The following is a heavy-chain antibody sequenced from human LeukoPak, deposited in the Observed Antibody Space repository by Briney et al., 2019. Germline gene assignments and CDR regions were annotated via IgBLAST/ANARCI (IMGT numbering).Heavy chain of an antibody. J-gene: IGHJ3*02. CDR3: ARVTAAGLGDAFDI. CDR2: INAGNGNT. V-gene: IGHV1-3*01. CDR1: GYTFTSYA. D-gene: IGHD6-13*01. Sequence: ASVKVSCKASGYTFTSYAMHWARQAPGQRLEWMGWINAGNGNTKYSQKFQGRVTITRDTSASTAYMELSSLRSEDTAVYYCARVTAAGLGDAFDIWGQGTMVTVSS.